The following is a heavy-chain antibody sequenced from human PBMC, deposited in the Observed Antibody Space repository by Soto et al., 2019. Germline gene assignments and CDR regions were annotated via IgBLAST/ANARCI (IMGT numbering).Heavy chain of an antibody. V-gene: IGHV4-4*07. CDR1: GGSISSHY. J-gene: IGHJ3*02. CDR2: TYITGTT. Sequence: QVQLQESGPGLVRPSETLSLTCTVSGGSISSHYWSWIRQPAGKELELIGRTYITGTTSYNPSLKTRVSMSLDSSRNQVSLKLSSVTAADTAVDYCARDGGYTGYEQGNPFDIWGQGTKVTVSS. D-gene: IGHD5-12*01. CDR3: ARDGGYTGYEQGNPFDI.